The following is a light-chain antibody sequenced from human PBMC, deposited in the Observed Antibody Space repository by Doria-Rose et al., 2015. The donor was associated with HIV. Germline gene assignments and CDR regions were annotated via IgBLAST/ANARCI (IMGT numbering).Light chain of an antibody. J-gene: IGKJ2*01. Sequence: IQLTQSPSSLSASIGDRVTFACRASQDIYSALAWYRQEPGQPPRLLIYDASTLESGVPSRFGGSGSGTNFTLTISGLQPEDFATYYCQQFNSYPRTFGQGTKLEI. CDR1: QDIYSA. CDR2: DAS. CDR3: QQFNSYPRT. V-gene: IGKV1-13*02.